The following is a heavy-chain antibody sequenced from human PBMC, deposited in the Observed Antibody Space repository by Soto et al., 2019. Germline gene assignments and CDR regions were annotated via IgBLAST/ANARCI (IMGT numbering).Heavy chain of an antibody. Sequence: GGSLRLSCTASGFTFSNYAIHWVRQAPGKGLEWVAVIWYDGSNKYYADSVKGRFTVSRDNSNNTLYLQMSSLRAEDTAIYYCARERDTSGWYKRFDYWGLGTLVTVSS. CDR1: GFTFSNYA. CDR2: IWYDGSNK. D-gene: IGHD6-19*01. V-gene: IGHV3-33*08. J-gene: IGHJ4*02. CDR3: ARERDTSGWYKRFDY.